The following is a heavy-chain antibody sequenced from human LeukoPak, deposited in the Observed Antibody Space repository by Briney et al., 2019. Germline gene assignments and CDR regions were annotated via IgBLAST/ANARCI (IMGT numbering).Heavy chain of an antibody. D-gene: IGHD6-13*01. Sequence: GGSLRLSCAASGFTFSTYSMHWVRQAPGKGLEWVAVISYDRSNKYYADSVKGRFTISRDNSKNTLFLQMSRLRTEDTAVYYCARVRSAGYSSSWYQKYYGMDVWGQGTTVTVSS. CDR3: ARVRSAGYSSSWYQKYYGMDV. J-gene: IGHJ6*02. CDR2: ISYDRSNK. V-gene: IGHV3-30*04. CDR1: GFTFSTYS.